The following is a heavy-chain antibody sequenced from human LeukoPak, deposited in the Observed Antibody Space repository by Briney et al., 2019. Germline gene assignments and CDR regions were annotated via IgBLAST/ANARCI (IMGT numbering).Heavy chain of an antibody. J-gene: IGHJ4*02. Sequence: GGSLRLSCAASGFTFGPYTMNWVRQAPGKGLEWVATITYSDSNTYYADSVKGRFTISRDNFKNTLYLQMNSLRAEDTAVYYCAKRFDSSGQTKSFDYWGQGTLVTVSS. D-gene: IGHD3-22*01. V-gene: IGHV3-23*01. CDR2: ITYSDSNT. CDR1: GFTFGPYT. CDR3: AKRFDSSGQTKSFDY.